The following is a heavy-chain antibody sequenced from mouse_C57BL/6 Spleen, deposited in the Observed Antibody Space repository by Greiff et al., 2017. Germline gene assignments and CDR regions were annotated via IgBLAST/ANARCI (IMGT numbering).Heavy chain of an antibody. D-gene: IGHD1-1*01. CDR3: ARSDGSSYGDYYAMDY. V-gene: IGHV1-72*01. J-gene: IGHJ4*01. CDR2: IDPNSGGT. CDR1: GYTFTSYW. Sequence: VQLQQPGAELVKPGASVKLSCKASGYTFTSYWMHWVKQRPGRGLEWIGRIDPNSGGTKYNEKFKSKATLTVDKPSSTAYMQLSSLTSEDSAVYYCARSDGSSYGDYYAMDYWGQGTSVTVSS.